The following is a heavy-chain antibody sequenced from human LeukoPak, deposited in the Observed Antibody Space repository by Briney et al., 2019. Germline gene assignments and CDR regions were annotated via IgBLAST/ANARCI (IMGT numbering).Heavy chain of an antibody. V-gene: IGHV3-48*03. CDR3: VKDNPLDY. CDR1: GFTFSSYE. D-gene: IGHD1-14*01. J-gene: IGHJ4*02. CDR2: ISSSGSTI. Sequence: PGGSLRLSCAASGFTFSSYEMNWVRQAPGKGLEWVSYISSSGSTIYYADSMKGRFTISRDNSKNTLYLHINSLRAEDTAVYYCVKDNPLDYWGQGTLVIVSS.